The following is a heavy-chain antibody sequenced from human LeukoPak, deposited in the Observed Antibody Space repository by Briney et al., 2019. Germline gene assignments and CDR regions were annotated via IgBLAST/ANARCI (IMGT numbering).Heavy chain of an antibody. Sequence: SETLSLTCTVSGVSISSYYWSWIRQPPGKGLEWIGYIYYSGDTNYSPSLKSRVTTSVDTSKNQFSLKLSSVTAADTAVYYCARGGSRDGYNRPLDYWGQGTLVTVSS. D-gene: IGHD5-24*01. V-gene: IGHV4-59*01. CDR2: IYYSGDT. CDR3: ARGGSRDGYNRPLDY. CDR1: GVSISSYY. J-gene: IGHJ4*02.